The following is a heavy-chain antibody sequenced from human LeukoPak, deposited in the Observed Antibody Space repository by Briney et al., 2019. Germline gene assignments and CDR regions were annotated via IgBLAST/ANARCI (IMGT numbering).Heavy chain of an antibody. V-gene: IGHV4-59*01. CDR3: ARGTTYYDFWSGYADWFDP. CDR1: GGSISSYY. CDR2: IYYSGST. J-gene: IGHJ5*02. Sequence: SWETLSLTCTVSGGSISSYYWSWIRQPPGKGLEWIGYIYYSGSTNYNSSLKSRVTISVDTSKNQFSLKLSSVTAADTAVYYCARGTTYYDFWSGYADWFDPWGQGTLVTVSS. D-gene: IGHD3-3*01.